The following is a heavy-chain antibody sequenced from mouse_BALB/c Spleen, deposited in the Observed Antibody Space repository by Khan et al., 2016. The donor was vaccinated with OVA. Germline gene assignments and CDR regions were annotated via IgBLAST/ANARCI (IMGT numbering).Heavy chain of an antibody. CDR1: GYTFTSYW. CDR3: TRNGFGNCESLDY. J-gene: IGHJ2*01. Sequence: VQLQQSGTVLARPGASVKMSCKASGYTFTSYWMHWVKQRPGQGLEWIGAIYPGNSDTNYNQKFKGKANLTAVTSTRPAYMELNSLTNEDSEVYYCTRNGFGNCESLDYWGQGTTLTVSS. CDR2: IYPGNSDT. D-gene: IGHD2-1*01. V-gene: IGHV1-5*01.